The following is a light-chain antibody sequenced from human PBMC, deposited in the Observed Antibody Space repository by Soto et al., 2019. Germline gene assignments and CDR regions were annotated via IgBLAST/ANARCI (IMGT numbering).Light chain of an antibody. CDR1: RSDIGSYNY. J-gene: IGLJ3*02. CDR3: QAFDSSLSAWV. CDR2: GVS. Sequence: QSALTQPASVSGSPGQSITISCSGTRSDIGSYNYVAWYQQFPGKTPKILIYGVSNRPSGVPDRFSGSKSGTSASLAINGLQAEDEAEYYCQAFDSSLSAWVFGGGTKLTVL. V-gene: IGLV2-14*01.